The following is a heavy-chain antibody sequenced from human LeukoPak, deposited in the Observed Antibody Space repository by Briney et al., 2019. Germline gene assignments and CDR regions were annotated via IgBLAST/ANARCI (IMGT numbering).Heavy chain of an antibody. D-gene: IGHD4-17*01. J-gene: IGHJ4*02. CDR1: GGSISSYY. CDR3: ARVGPYGDYVDY. Sequence: PSETLPLTCTVSGGSISSYYWSWIRQPPGKGLEWIGYIYYSGSTNYNPSLKSRVTISVDTSKNQFSLKLSSVTAADTAVYYCARVGPYGDYVDYWGQGTLVTVSS. CDR2: IYYSGST. V-gene: IGHV4-59*01.